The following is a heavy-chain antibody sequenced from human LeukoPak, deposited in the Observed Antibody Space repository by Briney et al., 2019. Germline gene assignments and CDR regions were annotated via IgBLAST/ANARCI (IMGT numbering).Heavy chain of an antibody. CDR1: GFTFSDAW. V-gene: IGHV3-15*01. Sequence: PGGSLRLSCAASGFTFSDAWMSWVRQAPGKGLEWVGRIKSKSDGGAKDYPASVKGRFTISRDDSKNTLYLQMNSLKTEDTAVYYCTTEAPWFLGGLGELSSPYWGQGTLVTVSS. CDR3: TTEAPWFLGGLGELSSPY. D-gene: IGHD3-16*02. J-gene: IGHJ4*02. CDR2: IKSKSDGGAK.